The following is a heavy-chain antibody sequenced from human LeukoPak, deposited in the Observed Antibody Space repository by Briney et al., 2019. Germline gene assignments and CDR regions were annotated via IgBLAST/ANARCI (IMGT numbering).Heavy chain of an antibody. CDR3: TTGLYVWGSYRPLDY. CDR1: GFTFSNAW. Sequence: PGGSLRLSCAASGFTFSNAWMSWVRQAPGKGMEWVGRIQSKTDGGTKDYAAPVTGRFTISRDDSKNTLYLQMNSLKTEDTAVYYCTTGLYVWGSYRPLDYWGQGTLVTVSS. D-gene: IGHD3-16*02. CDR2: IQSKTDGGTK. J-gene: IGHJ4*02. V-gene: IGHV3-15*01.